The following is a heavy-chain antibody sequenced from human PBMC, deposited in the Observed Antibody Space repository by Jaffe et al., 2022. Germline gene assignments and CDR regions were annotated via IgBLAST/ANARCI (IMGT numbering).Heavy chain of an antibody. D-gene: IGHD1-1*01. CDR1: GGSISSGSYY. J-gene: IGHJ5*02. Sequence: QVQLQESGPGLVKPSQTLSLTCTVSGGSISSGSYYWSWIRQPAGKGLEWIGRIYTSGSTNYNPSLKSRVTISVDTSKNQFSLKLSSVTAADTAVYYCAREGVDESAGTTKLYNWFDPWGQGTLVTVSS. CDR2: IYTSGST. V-gene: IGHV4-61*02. CDR3: AREGVDESAGTTKLYNWFDP.